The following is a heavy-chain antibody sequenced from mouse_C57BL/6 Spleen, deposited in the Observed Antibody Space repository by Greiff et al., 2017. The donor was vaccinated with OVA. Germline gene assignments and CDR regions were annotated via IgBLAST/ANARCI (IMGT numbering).Heavy chain of an antibody. CDR1: GYTFTDYY. D-gene: IGHD2-2*01. Sequence: EVQLQQSGPELVKPGASVKISCKASGYTFTDYYMNWVKQSHGKSLEWIGDINPNNGGTSYNQKFKGKATLTVDKSSSTAYMELRSLTSEDSAVYYCATIYYGYDGYAVDYWGQGTSVTVSS. CDR3: ATIYYGYDGYAVDY. CDR2: INPNNGGT. V-gene: IGHV1-26*01. J-gene: IGHJ4*01.